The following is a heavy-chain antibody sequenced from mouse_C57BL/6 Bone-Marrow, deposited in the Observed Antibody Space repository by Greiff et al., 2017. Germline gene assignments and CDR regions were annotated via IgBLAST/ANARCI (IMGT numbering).Heavy chain of an antibody. J-gene: IGHJ2*01. CDR2: ISDGGSYT. CDR1: GFTFSSYA. Sequence: EVQLVESGGGLVKPGGSLKLSCAASGFTFSSYAMSWVRQTPEKGLEWVATISDGGSYTYYPDNVKGRFTISRDNAKNNLYLQMSHLKSEDTAMYYCARDNIRRSFDYWGQGTTLTVSS. V-gene: IGHV5-4*01. CDR3: ARDNIRRSFDY.